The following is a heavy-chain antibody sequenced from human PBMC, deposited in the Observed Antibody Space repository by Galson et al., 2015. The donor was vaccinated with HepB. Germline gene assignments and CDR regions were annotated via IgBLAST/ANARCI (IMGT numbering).Heavy chain of an antibody. J-gene: IGHJ3*02. Sequence: LRLSCAASGFTFSSYAMHWVRQAPGKGLEYVSAISSNGGSTYYADSVKGRFTTSRDNAKNSLYLQVNSLRAEDTAVYYCARERRTTDDAFDIWGQGTMVTVSS. V-gene: IGHV3-64*04. CDR2: ISSNGGST. CDR3: ARERRTTDDAFDI. D-gene: IGHD1-7*01. CDR1: GFTFSSYA.